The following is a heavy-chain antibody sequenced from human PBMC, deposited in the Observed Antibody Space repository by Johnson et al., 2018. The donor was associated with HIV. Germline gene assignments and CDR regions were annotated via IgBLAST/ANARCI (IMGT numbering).Heavy chain of an antibody. Sequence: VQLVESGGGLAQPGRSLRLSCAASGFTFDDYAMHWVRLVPGKGLEGVASISWNTDSIDYADSVKGRFTISRDNAKNSLYLQMNSLREEDTALYYCAKDVYGSGSYYNGAFHIWGQGTMVTVSS. V-gene: IGHV3-9*01. D-gene: IGHD3-10*01. CDR2: ISWNTDSI. CDR3: AKDVYGSGSYYNGAFHI. J-gene: IGHJ3*02. CDR1: GFTFDDYA.